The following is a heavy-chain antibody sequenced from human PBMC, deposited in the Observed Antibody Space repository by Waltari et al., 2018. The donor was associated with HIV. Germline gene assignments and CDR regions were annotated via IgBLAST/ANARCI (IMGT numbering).Heavy chain of an antibody. CDR2: VNHVGRT. Sequence: QVHLEQWGTGLLRPSETLSLTCAVYCGSFSGYYWSWIRQSPGRGLEWIGEVNHVGRTNYSPSLKGRVTVSVDTSKNQFSLTMRSVTAADTAVYYCARDSAQGLAVDDDDGEFFYYGLDVWGQGTTVTVSS. J-gene: IGHJ6*01. V-gene: IGHV4-34*01. CDR1: CGSFSGYY. D-gene: IGHD6-19*01. CDR3: ARDSAQGLAVDDDDGEFFYYGLDV.